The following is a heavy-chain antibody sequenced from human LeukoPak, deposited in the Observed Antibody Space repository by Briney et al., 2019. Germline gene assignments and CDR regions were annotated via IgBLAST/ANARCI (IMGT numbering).Heavy chain of an antibody. J-gene: IGHJ4*02. CDR1: GFTFSNAW. V-gene: IGHV3-15*01. CDR3: TTDLEAVAGVFDY. D-gene: IGHD6-19*01. CDR2: IKSKTDGGTP. Sequence: GGSLRLSCAASGFTFSNAWMSWVRQAPGKGLEWGGRIKSKTDGGTPDYAAPVECRFTISRDDSKNTLSLQLHSLKTEDTAVYYCTTDLEAVAGVFDYWGQGPLVTVSS.